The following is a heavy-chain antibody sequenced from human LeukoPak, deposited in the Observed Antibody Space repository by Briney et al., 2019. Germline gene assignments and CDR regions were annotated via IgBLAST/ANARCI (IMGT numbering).Heavy chain of an antibody. CDR1: GGSISSGGYY. Sequence: PSQTLSLTCTVSGGSISSGGYYWSWIRQHPGQGLEWIGYIYYSGSTYYNPSLNSRVIISVETSKNQFSLKLSYVTVAETAVYYCARTGEPWLRGNWFDPWGQGTLVTVSS. CDR2: IYYSGST. V-gene: IGHV4-31*03. J-gene: IGHJ5*02. D-gene: IGHD5-18*01. CDR3: ARTGEPWLRGNWFDP.